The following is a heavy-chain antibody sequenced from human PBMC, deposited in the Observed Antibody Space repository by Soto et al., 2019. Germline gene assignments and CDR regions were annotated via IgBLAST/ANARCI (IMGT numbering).Heavy chain of an antibody. Sequence: QVQLVQAGAEVKKPGSSVKVSCKASGGTFSNYGITGVRQAPGQGLEWMGGIVPIFGSINLAQKFRGRLTIKPDKSTSTVYMELNSLPSEDTAVYYCASRERVDAFDVWGQGTMVTVSS. CDR1: GGTFSNYG. J-gene: IGHJ3*01. D-gene: IGHD1-26*01. V-gene: IGHV1-69*06. CDR2: IVPIFGSI. CDR3: ASRERVDAFDV.